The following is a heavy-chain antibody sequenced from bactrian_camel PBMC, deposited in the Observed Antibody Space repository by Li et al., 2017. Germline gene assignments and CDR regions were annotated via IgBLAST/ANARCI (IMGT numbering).Heavy chain of an antibody. V-gene: IGHV3S60*01. J-gene: IGHJ6*01. CDR2: ISDARTVT. CDR1: GSISDRC. Sequence: VQLVESGGGSVQAGGSLRLSCVASGSISDRCMAWFRQGTGKEREILARISDARTVTAYADSVKGRFTISRDITNNAVYLQMNSLEPEDTAMYYCAAGLSLRGYCNLRLRSFAYWGQGTQVTVS. CDR3: AAGLSLRGYCNLRLRSFAY. D-gene: IGHD2*01.